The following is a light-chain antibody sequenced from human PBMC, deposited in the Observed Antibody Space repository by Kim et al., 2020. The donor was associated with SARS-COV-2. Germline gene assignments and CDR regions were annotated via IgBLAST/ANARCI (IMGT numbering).Light chain of an antibody. CDR1: QSVSSY. V-gene: IGKV3-11*01. CDR2: DAS. J-gene: IGKJ2*01. Sequence: EIVLTQSPATLSLSPGERATLSCRASQSVSSYLAWYQQKPGQAPRLLIYDASNRATGIPARFSGSGSGTDFILNISSLEPEDFAVYYCQQRSNWYTFGQGTKLEI. CDR3: QQRSNWYT.